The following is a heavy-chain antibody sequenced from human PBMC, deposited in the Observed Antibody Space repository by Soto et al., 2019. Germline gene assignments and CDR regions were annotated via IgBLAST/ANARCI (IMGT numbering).Heavy chain of an antibody. D-gene: IGHD1-1*01. CDR1: GGSISSYY. CDR3: ARRAERGLDY. CDR2: IYHSGST. J-gene: IGHJ4*02. Sequence: QVQLQESGPGLVKPSETLSLTCTVSGGSISSYYWSWIRQTPGKGLEWIGYIYHSGSTNYNPSLRSRVTLSVDTSKHQFSLKLNSMTAADTAVYYCARRAERGLDYWGQGTLITVSS. V-gene: IGHV4-59*08.